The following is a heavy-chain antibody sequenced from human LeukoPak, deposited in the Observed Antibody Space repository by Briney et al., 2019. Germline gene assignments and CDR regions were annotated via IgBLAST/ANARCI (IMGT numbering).Heavy chain of an antibody. CDR2: MSYDLNRL. CDR3: AKGPYGSGSKEVDY. CDR1: GFNFNTYA. V-gene: IGHV3-30-3*01. J-gene: IGHJ4*02. D-gene: IGHD3-10*01. Sequence: PGRSLRLSCEASGFNFNTYAMHWVRQAPGKGLEWLAVMSYDLNRLHYADSVKGRFTISRDNSKNTLYLQMNSLRAEDTAVYYCAKGPYGSGSKEVDYWGQGTLVTVSS.